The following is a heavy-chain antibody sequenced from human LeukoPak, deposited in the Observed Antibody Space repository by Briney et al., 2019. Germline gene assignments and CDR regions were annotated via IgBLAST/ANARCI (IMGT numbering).Heavy chain of an antibody. CDR2: IGSSGGGI. D-gene: IGHD7-27*01. CDR1: GFTFSTYT. Sequence: PGGSLRLSCAASGFTFSTYTMYWVRHPPGKGLEWVSIIGSSGGGIHYADSVKGRFTISRDNSKNALYLQVNSLRVEDTAVYYCAIDPNWGTHSWGQGVLVTVSS. J-gene: IGHJ4*02. CDR3: AIDPNWGTHS. V-gene: IGHV3-23*01.